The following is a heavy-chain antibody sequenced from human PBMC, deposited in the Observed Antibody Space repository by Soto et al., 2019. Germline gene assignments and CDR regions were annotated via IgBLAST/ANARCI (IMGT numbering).Heavy chain of an antibody. CDR1: GCSVRSGSHY. CDR2: IYYSGST. CDR3: ARETSYDFWSFEVGGAP. J-gene: IGHJ5*02. V-gene: IGHV4-61*03. D-gene: IGHD3-3*01. Sequence: PTATLPLTCTVSGCSVRSGSHYWSWIRQPTGTGLEWIGNIYYSGSTKYNPSLKSRVTISVDRSRNHFSLNLRSVTTADTDLYYCARETSYDFWSFEVGGAPWGQGTLVIV.